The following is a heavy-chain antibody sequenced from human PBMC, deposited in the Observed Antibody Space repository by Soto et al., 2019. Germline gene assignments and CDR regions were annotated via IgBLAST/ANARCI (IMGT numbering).Heavy chain of an antibody. CDR3: TSRLLWFGESLTDY. CDR2: IKSKTDGGTT. CDR1: GFTFSNAW. Sequence: GESLKISCAASGFTFSNAWMNWVRQAPGKGLEWVGRIKSKTDGGTTDYAAPVKGRFTISRDDSKNTLYLQMNSLKTEDTAVYYCTSRLLWFGESLTDYWGQGTLVTVSS. V-gene: IGHV3-15*07. D-gene: IGHD3-10*01. J-gene: IGHJ4*02.